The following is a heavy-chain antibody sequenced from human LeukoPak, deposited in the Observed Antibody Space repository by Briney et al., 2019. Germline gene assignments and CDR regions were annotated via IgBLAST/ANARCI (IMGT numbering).Heavy chain of an antibody. J-gene: IGHJ4*02. CDR2: IYYSGST. CDR1: GGSISSGDYY. Sequence: SETLSLTCTVSGGSISSGDYYWSWLRQPPGKGLEWIGYIYYSGSTYYNPSLKSRVTISVDTSKNQFSLKLSSVTAVDTAVYYCARDQTEYFDYWGQGTLVTVSS. CDR3: ARDQTEYFDY. V-gene: IGHV4-30-4*08. D-gene: IGHD2-21*02.